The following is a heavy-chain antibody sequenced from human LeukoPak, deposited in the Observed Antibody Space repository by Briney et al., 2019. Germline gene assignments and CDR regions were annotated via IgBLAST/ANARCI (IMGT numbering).Heavy chain of an antibody. V-gene: IGHV4-34*01. CDR1: GGSFSGYY. CDR2: INHSGST. J-gene: IGHJ6*03. CDR3: ARGAYYYGSGSYNWRYYYYYMDV. Sequence: PSETLSLTCAVYGGSFSGYYWSWIRQPPGKGLEWIGEINHSGSTNYNPSLKSRVTISVDTSKNKFSLKLSSVTAADTAVYYCARGAYYYGSGSYNWRYYYYYMDVWGKGTTVTVSS. D-gene: IGHD3-10*01.